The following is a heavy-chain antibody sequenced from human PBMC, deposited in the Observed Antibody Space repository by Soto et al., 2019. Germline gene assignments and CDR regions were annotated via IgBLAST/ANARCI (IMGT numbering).Heavy chain of an antibody. J-gene: IGHJ5*02. V-gene: IGHV1-2*04. CDR3: ARGLLAGNSSSWYLFGFAWFDP. Sequence: ASVKVSCKASGYAFTDYYMHWVRQAPGQGLEWMGWINPNSGGTNYAQKFQGWVTMTRDTSISTAYMELSRLRSDDTAVYYCARGLLAGNSSSWYLFGFAWFDPWGQGTLVTVSS. CDR1: GYAFTDYY. D-gene: IGHD6-13*01. CDR2: INPNSGGT.